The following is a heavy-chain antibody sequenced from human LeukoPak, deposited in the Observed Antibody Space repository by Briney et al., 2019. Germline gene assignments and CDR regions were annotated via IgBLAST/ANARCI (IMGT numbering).Heavy chain of an antibody. Sequence: SETLSLTCTVSGGSISSYYWSWIRQPAGKGLEWIGRIYTSGSTNYNPSLKSRVTMSVDTSKNQFSLKLSSVTAADTAVYYCARDKYYYDSSGSIRFDYWGQGTLVTVSS. D-gene: IGHD3-22*01. CDR1: GGSISSYY. V-gene: IGHV4-4*07. CDR2: IYTSGST. CDR3: ARDKYYYDSSGSIRFDY. J-gene: IGHJ4*02.